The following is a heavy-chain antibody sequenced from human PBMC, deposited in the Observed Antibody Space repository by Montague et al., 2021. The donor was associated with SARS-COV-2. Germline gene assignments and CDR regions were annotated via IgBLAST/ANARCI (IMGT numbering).Heavy chain of an antibody. CDR2: IYYSGST. D-gene: IGHD2-21*02. J-gene: IGHJ2*01. Sequence: SETLSLTCTVSGGPISSSSYYWGWIRQPPGKGLEWIGSIYYSGSTYYNPSLKSRVTISVDTSKDQFSLKLSSVTAADTAVYYCARVHIVVVTAMRYFDLWGRGTLVTVSS. V-gene: IGHV4-39*07. CDR1: GGPISSSSYY. CDR3: ARVHIVVVTAMRYFDL.